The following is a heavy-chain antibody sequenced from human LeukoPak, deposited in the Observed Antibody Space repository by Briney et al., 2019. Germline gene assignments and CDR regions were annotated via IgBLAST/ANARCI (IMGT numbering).Heavy chain of an antibody. V-gene: IGHV3-23*01. CDR2: ISGSGHTT. CDR1: GFSFITYA. D-gene: IGHD2-15*01. CDR3: TGDGSCSTGQGACCYVGMEG. Sequence: GGSLTLSCVASGFSFITYAIKWVRQGPGEGVEWDSSISGSGHTTYYADSMKGRFTISRDTSMNTLFLQMDSLRSEVTCVVFCTGDGSCSTGQGACCYVGMEGWGQGTTVAVSS. J-gene: IGHJ6*02.